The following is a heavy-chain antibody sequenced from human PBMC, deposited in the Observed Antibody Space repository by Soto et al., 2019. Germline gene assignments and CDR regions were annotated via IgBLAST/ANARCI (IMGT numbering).Heavy chain of an antibody. CDR1: GYTFTSYA. V-gene: IGHV1-3*01. D-gene: IGHD1-26*01. J-gene: IGHJ6*02. Sequence: ASVKVSCKASGYTFTSYAMHWVRQAPGQRLEWMGWINAGNGNTKYSQKFQGRVTITRDTSASTAYMELSSLRSEDTAVYYCARDREYSGPLNYYYYGMDVWGQGTTVTVSS. CDR2: INAGNGNT. CDR3: ARDREYSGPLNYYYYGMDV.